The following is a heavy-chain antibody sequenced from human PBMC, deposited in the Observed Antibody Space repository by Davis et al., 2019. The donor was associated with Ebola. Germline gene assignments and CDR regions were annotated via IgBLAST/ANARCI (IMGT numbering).Heavy chain of an antibody. J-gene: IGHJ6*04. Sequence: SETLSLTCAVYGGSFSSYYWSWICQPPGQGLEWIGAIYHSGSTNYNPSLKRRVTISVDTSKNQFSLKLSSVTAADTAVYYCARGHLYSSSWYGRYYGMDVWGKGTTVTVSS. CDR3: ARGHLYSSSWYGRYYGMDV. V-gene: IGHV4-34*01. D-gene: IGHD6-13*01. CDR2: IYHSGST. CDR1: GGSFSSYY.